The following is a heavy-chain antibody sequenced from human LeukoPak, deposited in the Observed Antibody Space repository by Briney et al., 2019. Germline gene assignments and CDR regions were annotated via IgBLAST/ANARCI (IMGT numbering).Heavy chain of an antibody. CDR1: GFTFSSYS. CDR3: ARDPADYYDSKGY. J-gene: IGHJ4*02. Sequence: GGSLRLSCAASGFTFSSYSMNWVRQAPGKGLEWVSSISSSSSYVYYADSVKGRFTISRDNAKNSLYLQMNSLRAEDTAVYYCARDPADYYDSKGYWGQGTLVTVSS. D-gene: IGHD3-22*01. V-gene: IGHV3-21*01. CDR2: ISSSSSYV.